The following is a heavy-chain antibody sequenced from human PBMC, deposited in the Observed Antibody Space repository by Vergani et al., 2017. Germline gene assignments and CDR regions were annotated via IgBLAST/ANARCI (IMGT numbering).Heavy chain of an antibody. D-gene: IGHD6-19*01. V-gene: IGHV4-39*01. CDR1: GFTFSSYA. CDR2: IYYTGTT. Sequence: VQLLESGGGLVQPGGSLRLSCAASGFTFSSYAMSWVRQAPGKGLEWIGTIYYTGTTYYNEAHKSRLTISVDTSKNQFSLNLTSVTAADTAVYYCTRHGRSGWAGYFQHWGQGTLVTVSS. J-gene: IGHJ1*01. CDR3: TRHGRSGWAGYFQH.